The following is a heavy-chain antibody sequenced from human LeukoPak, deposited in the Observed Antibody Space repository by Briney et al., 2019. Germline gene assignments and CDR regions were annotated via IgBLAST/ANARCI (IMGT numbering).Heavy chain of an antibody. Sequence: GGSTYYADSVKGRFTISRDNSKNTLYLQMNSLRAEDTAVYYCAKDSAEYCSSTSCSWFDYWGQGTLVTVSS. D-gene: IGHD2-2*01. CDR2: GGST. CDR3: AKDSAEYCSSTSCSWFDY. J-gene: IGHJ4*02. V-gene: IGHV3-23*01.